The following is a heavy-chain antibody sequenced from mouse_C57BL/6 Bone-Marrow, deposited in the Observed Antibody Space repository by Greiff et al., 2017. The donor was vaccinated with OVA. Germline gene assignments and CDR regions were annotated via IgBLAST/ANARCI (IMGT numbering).Heavy chain of an antibody. CDR1: GYTFTSYW. CDR3: ARSRVYNYDPYWYFDV. CDR2: IDPNSGCT. D-gene: IGHD2-12*01. Sequence: QVQLQQPGAELVKPGASVKLSCKASGYTFTSYWMHWVKQRPGRGLEWIGRIDPNSGCTKYNEKFKSKATLTVDKPSSTGYMQLSSLTSEDAAVYCCARSRVYNYDPYWYFDVWGTGTTVTVSS. J-gene: IGHJ1*03. V-gene: IGHV1-72*01.